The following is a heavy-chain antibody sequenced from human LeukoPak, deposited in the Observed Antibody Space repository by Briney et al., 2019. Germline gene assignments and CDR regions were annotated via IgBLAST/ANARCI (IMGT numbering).Heavy chain of an antibody. CDR2: IYPGGSDT. D-gene: IGHD6-19*01. J-gene: IGHJ4*02. CDR1: GYIFTSYW. CDR3: ARLSTGIAVAGIRGVDY. V-gene: IGHV5-51*01. Sequence: GESLKISCQGSGYIFTSYWIGWVRQMPGKGLEWMGIIYPGGSDTRYSPSFQGQVTISADKSISTAYLQWSSLKASDTAMYYCARLSTGIAVAGIRGVDYWGQGTLVTVSS.